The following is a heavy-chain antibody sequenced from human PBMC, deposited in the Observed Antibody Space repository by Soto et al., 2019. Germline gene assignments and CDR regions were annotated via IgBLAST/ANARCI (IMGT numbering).Heavy chain of an antibody. V-gene: IGHV3-7*03. CDR3: ARAAGLGYCSGGSCSIYYYYGMDV. CDR1: GFTFSSCW. CDR2: IKQDGSEK. J-gene: IGHJ6*02. D-gene: IGHD2-15*01. Sequence: PGGSLRLSCAASGFTFSSCWMSWVRQAPGKGLEWVANIKQDGSEKYYVDSVKGRFTISRDNAKNSLYLQMNSLRAEDTAVYYCARAAGLGYCSGGSCSIYYYYGMDVWGQGTTVTVSS.